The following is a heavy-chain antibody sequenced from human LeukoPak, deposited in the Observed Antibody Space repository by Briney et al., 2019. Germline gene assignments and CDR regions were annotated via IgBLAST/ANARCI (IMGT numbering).Heavy chain of an antibody. Sequence: SETLSLTCTVSGGSISSSSYYWGWIRQPPGKGLEWIGSIYYSGSTHYNPSLKSRVTISVDTSKNQFSLKLSSVTAADTAVYYCATIGSSWHRDFDYWGQGTLVTVSS. CDR2: IYYSGST. D-gene: IGHD6-13*01. J-gene: IGHJ4*02. CDR1: GGSISSSSYY. V-gene: IGHV4-39*01. CDR3: ATIGSSWHRDFDY.